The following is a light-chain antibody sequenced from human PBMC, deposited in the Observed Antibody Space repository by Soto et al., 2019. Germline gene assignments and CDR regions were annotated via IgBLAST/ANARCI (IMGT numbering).Light chain of an antibody. J-gene: IGLJ1*01. CDR2: EFS. Sequence: QSVLTQPASVSGSPGQSITISCSGTSSDVGRYDHVARYQQFPGKTPKLMIYEFSNRPSGVSSRFSGSKSGNTASLTISGLQAEAQADYYCTSYTGSTTSYVFGSGTKVTV. CDR3: TSYTGSTTSYV. V-gene: IGLV2-14*01. CDR1: SSDVGRYDH.